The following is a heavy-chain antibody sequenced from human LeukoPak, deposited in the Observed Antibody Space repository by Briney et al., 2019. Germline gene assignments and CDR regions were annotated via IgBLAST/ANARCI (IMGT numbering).Heavy chain of an antibody. CDR2: ISSSSSYI. V-gene: IGHV3-21*01. CDR3: ARWTGTTFYYYYYMDV. J-gene: IGHJ6*03. CDR1: GFTFSSYS. D-gene: IGHD1-7*01. Sequence: GGSLRLSCAASGFTFSSYSMNWVRQAPGKGLEWVSSISSSSSYIYYADSVKGRFTISRDNAKNSLYLQMNSLRAEDTAVYYCARWTGTTFYYYYYMDVWGKGTTVTVSS.